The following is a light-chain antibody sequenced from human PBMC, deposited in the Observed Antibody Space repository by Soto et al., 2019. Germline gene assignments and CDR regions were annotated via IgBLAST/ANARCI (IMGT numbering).Light chain of an antibody. CDR1: SSDVGGNKF. Sequence: QSVLTQPPSASGSPGQSVTISCTGTSSDVGGNKFVSWYQQHPGKAPKLIIYDVSERPSGVPDRFSGSKSGNTASLTVSGLQAEDEADYYCIPYAGSNSVVFGGGTKLTVL. CDR2: DVS. V-gene: IGLV2-8*01. J-gene: IGLJ2*01. CDR3: IPYAGSNSVV.